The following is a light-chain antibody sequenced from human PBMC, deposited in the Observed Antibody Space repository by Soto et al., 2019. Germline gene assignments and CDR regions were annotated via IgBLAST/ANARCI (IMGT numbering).Light chain of an antibody. CDR1: QSVSSNF. V-gene: IGKV3-20*01. CDR3: QQYGSSPRT. Sequence: IVLTQSPDTLSLSPGEGVTLSCRASQSVSSNFLAWYQQTPGQAPRLLFYGASTRATGIPDRLSGSGSGTDFTLTIRRLEPEDFAVYYCQQYGSSPRTFGGGTKVEIK. J-gene: IGKJ4*01. CDR2: GAS.